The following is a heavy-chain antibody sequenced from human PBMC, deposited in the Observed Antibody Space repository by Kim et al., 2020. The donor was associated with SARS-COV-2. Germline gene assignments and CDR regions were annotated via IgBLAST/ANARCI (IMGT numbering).Heavy chain of an antibody. CDR3: ARVLLAKYYYYYYGMDV. V-gene: IGHV1-18*01. CDR1: GYTFTSYG. D-gene: IGHD5-12*01. CDR2: ISAYNGNT. Sequence: ASVKVSCKASGYTFTSYGISWVRQAPGQGLEWMGWISAYNGNTNYAQKLQGRVTMTTDTSTSTAYMELRSLRSDDTAVYYCARVLLAKYYYYYYGMDVWGQGTTVTVSS. J-gene: IGHJ6*02.